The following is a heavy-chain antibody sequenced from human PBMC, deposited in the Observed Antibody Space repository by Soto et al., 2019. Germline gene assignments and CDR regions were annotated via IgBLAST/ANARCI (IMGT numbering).Heavy chain of an antibody. CDR3: ARLSPPGDYYYYGMDV. Sequence: GESLKISCKGSGYSFTSYWIGWVRQMPGKGLEWMGIIYPGDSDTRYSPSFQGQVTISADKSISTAYLQWSSLKASDTAMYYCARLSPPGDYYYYGMDVWGQGTTVTVSS. CDR2: IYPGDSDT. CDR1: GYSFTSYW. D-gene: IGHD4-17*01. J-gene: IGHJ6*02. V-gene: IGHV5-51*01.